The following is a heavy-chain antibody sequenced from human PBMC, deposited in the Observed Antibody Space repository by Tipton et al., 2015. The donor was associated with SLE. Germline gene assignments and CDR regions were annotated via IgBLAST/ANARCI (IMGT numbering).Heavy chain of an antibody. J-gene: IGHJ4*02. Sequence: TLSLTCTVSGGSISSSSYYWGWIRQPPGKGLEWIGSIYYSGSTYYNPSLKSRVTISVDTSKNQFSLKLSSVTAADTAVYYCARYSPRDYYDSSGYLSWGQGTLVTVSS. CDR3: ARYSPRDYYDSSGYLS. CDR1: GGSISSSSYY. CDR2: IYYSGST. V-gene: IGHV4-39*01. D-gene: IGHD3-22*01.